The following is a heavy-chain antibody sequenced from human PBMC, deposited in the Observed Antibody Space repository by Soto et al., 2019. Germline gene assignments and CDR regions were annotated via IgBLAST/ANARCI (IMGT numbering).Heavy chain of an antibody. CDR2: IIPIFGTA. V-gene: IGHV1-69*06. Sequence: QVQLVQSGAEVKTPGSSVKVSCKASGGTFSSYAISWVRQAPGQGLEWMGGIIPIFGTANYAQKFQGRVTMTTDTSTSTAYMELRSLRSDDTAVYYCARSNGVAVPFDYWGQGTLVTVSS. D-gene: IGHD2-8*01. CDR3: ARSNGVAVPFDY. J-gene: IGHJ4*02. CDR1: GGTFSSYA.